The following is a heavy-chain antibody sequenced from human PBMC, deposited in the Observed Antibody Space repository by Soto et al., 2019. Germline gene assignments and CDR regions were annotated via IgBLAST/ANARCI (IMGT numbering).Heavy chain of an antibody. CDR2: TIPVFNTA. Sequence: QVQLEQSGAEVKKPGSSMKVSCKASGRTLNDHGVAWLRQAPGQGLEWMGGTIPVFNTAKYAQKFQGRVTVTADKFTNIAYMELSSLRSEDTAFYFCARGVYGSGNYYTGPSAFDIWGQGTMVIVSS. CDR1: GRTLNDHG. D-gene: IGHD3-10*01. CDR3: ARGVYGSGNYYTGPSAFDI. V-gene: IGHV1-69*06. J-gene: IGHJ3*02.